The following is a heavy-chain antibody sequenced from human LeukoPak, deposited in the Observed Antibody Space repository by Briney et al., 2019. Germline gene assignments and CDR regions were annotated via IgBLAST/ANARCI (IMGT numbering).Heavy chain of an antibody. D-gene: IGHD6-13*01. J-gene: IGHJ4*02. CDR3: VKAHSSSWYGVYFDY. CDR2: ISSNGGST. Sequence: GGSLRLSCSASGFTFSSYAMHWGRQAPGKGLEYVSAISSNGGSTYYADSVKGRFTNSRDNSKNTLYLQMSSLRAEDTAVYYCVKAHSSSWYGVYFDYWGQGTLVTVSS. CDR1: GFTFSSYA. V-gene: IGHV3-64D*06.